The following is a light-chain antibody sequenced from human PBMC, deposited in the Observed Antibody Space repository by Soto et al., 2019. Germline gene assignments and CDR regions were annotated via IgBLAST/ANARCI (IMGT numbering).Light chain of an antibody. CDR2: ATS. Sequence: QMTQSPSSLSASVGEKIIITCRASRDVGSDVSWYQQKPGQAPKLLIYATSSLHSGVPSRFSGSGSGTDFTLSISSLQPEDFATYYCQQTHSLPLSFGPGTKVDIK. V-gene: IGKV1-39*01. CDR3: QQTHSLPLS. CDR1: RDVGSD. J-gene: IGKJ3*01.